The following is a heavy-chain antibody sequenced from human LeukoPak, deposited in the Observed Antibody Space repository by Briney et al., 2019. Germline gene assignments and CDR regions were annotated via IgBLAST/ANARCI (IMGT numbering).Heavy chain of an antibody. CDR1: GFTFGDYA. Sequence: PGRSLRLSYTASGFTFGDYAMSWVRQAPGKGLEWVGFIRSKAYGGTTEYAASVKGRFTISRDDSKSIAYLQMNSLKTEDTAVYYCTRVQGRKYSSGWHTDYWGQGTLVTVSS. J-gene: IGHJ4*02. D-gene: IGHD6-19*01. CDR2: IRSKAYGGTT. CDR3: TRVQGRKYSSGWHTDY. V-gene: IGHV3-49*04.